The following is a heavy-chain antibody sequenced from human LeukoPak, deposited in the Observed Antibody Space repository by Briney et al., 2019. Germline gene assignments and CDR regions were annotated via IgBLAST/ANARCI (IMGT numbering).Heavy chain of an antibody. CDR1: GGSFSGYY. J-gene: IGHJ4*02. CDR2: INHSGST. V-gene: IGHV4-34*01. Sequence: SETLSRTCAVYGGSFSGYYWSWIRQPPGKGLEWIGEINHSGSTNYNPSLKSRVTISVDTSKNQFSLKLSSVTAADTAVYYCARVDCSSTSCYHFDYWGQGTLVTVSS. D-gene: IGHD2-2*01. CDR3: ARVDCSSTSCYHFDY.